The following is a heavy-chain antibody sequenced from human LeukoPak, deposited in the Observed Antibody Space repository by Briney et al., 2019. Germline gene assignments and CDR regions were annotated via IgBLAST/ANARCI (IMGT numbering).Heavy chain of an antibody. V-gene: IGHV4-4*02. D-gene: IGHD3-9*01. CDR3: ARGYDILTGYPGDAFDI. Sequence: GTLSLTCAVSGGSIISSNWWSWVRQPPGKGLEWIGEIYHSGSTNYNPSLKSRVTISVDKSKNQFSLKLSSVTAADTAVYYCARGYDILTGYPGDAFDIWGQGTMVTVSS. CDR1: GGSIISSNW. CDR2: IYHSGST. J-gene: IGHJ3*02.